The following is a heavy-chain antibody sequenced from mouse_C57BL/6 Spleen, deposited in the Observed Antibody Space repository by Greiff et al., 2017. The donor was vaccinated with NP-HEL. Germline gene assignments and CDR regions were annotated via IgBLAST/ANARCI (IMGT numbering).Heavy chain of an antibody. CDR3: AAYYGSSPPCAY. Sequence: QVQLQQPGAELVKPGASVKLSCKASGYTFTSYWMQWVKQRPGQGLEWIGEIDPSDSYTNYNQKFKGKATLTVDTSSSTAYLQLSSLTSEDSAVYYCAAYYGSSPPCAYWGQGTLVTVSA. CDR1: GYTFTSYW. CDR2: IDPSDSYT. V-gene: IGHV1-50*01. D-gene: IGHD1-1*01. J-gene: IGHJ3*01.